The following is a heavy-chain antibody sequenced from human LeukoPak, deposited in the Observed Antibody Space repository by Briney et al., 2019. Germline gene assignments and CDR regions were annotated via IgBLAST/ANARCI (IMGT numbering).Heavy chain of an antibody. Sequence: ASVKVSCKASGGTFSSYAISWVRRAPGQGLEWMGGIIPIFGTANYAQKFQGRVTITADESTSTAYMELSSLRSEDTAVYYCARGGNILEYYDFWSGYYYGFDYWGQGTLVTVSS. CDR2: IIPIFGTA. V-gene: IGHV1-69*13. J-gene: IGHJ4*02. CDR3: ARGGNILEYYDFWSGYYYGFDY. CDR1: GGTFSSYA. D-gene: IGHD3-3*01.